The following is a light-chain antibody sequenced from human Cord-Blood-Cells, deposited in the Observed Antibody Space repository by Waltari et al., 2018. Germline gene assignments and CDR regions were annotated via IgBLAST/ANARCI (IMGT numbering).Light chain of an antibody. Sequence: QSALTQPASVSGSPGQSITISCTGTSSDVGSYNLVSWYQRHPGKAPKLMIYEGSKRPSGVSNRFSGSKSGNTASLTISGLQADDEADYYCCSYAGSSTPWVFGGGTKLTVL. J-gene: IGLJ3*02. V-gene: IGLV2-23*01. CDR2: EGS. CDR1: SSDVGSYNL. CDR3: CSYAGSSTPWV.